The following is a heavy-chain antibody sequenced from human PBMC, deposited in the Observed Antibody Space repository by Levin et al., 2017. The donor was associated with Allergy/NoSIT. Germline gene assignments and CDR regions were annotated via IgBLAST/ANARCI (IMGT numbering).Heavy chain of an antibody. Sequence: GSLRLSCTVSGGSISSYYWSWIRQPPGKGLEWIGYIYYSGSTNYNPSLKRRVTISLYTSKKQFSLKLTSMTAADTAVYYCARWNREAAYTYGLAWDYWGLGTLVTVSS. D-gene: IGHD3-16*01. CDR2: IYYSGST. CDR1: GGSISSYY. V-gene: IGHV4-59*01. CDR3: ARWNREAAYTYGLAWDY. J-gene: IGHJ4*02.